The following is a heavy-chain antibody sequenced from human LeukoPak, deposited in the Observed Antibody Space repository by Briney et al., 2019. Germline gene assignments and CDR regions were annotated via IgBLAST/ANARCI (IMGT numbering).Heavy chain of an antibody. CDR2: ISSSSSYI. CDR3: ARGALRYFDWLLSTDYFDY. D-gene: IGHD3-9*01. V-gene: IGHV3-21*01. J-gene: IGHJ4*02. CDR1: GFTFSSYS. Sequence: GGSLRLSCAASGFTFSSYSMNWVRQAPGKGLEWVSSISSSSSYIYYADSVKGRFTISRDNAKNSLYLQMNSLRAEDTAVYYCARGALRYFDWLLSTDYFDYWGQGTLVTVSS.